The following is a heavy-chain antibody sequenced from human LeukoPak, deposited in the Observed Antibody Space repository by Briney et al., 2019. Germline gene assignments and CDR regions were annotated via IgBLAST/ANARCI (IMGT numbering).Heavy chain of an antibody. V-gene: IGHV3-66*01. CDR2: IYSGGST. J-gene: IGHJ6*03. Sequence: GGSLRLSCAASGFTVSSNYMSWVRQAPGKGLEWVSVIYSGGSTYYADSVKGRFTISRDNSKNTLYLQMNSLRAEDTAVYYCAREQGYCSGGSCYGYYYYYYMDVWGKGTTVTVSS. D-gene: IGHD2-15*01. CDR3: AREQGYCSGGSCYGYYYYYYMDV. CDR1: GFTVSSNY.